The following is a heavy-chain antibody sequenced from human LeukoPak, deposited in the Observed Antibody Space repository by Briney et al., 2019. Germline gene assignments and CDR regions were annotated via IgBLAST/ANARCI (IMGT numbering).Heavy chain of an antibody. J-gene: IGHJ4*02. D-gene: IGHD2-21*02. CDR3: ARDKVYCGGDCYSTYYFDY. CDR1: GVTFSRYA. Sequence: SVKVSCKASGVTFSRYAISWVRQAPGQGLEWMGRIIPIFGTANYAQKFQGRVTITTDESTSTAYMELSSLRSEDTAVYYCARDKVYCGGDCYSTYYFDYWGQGTLVTVSS. V-gene: IGHV1-69*05. CDR2: IIPIFGTA.